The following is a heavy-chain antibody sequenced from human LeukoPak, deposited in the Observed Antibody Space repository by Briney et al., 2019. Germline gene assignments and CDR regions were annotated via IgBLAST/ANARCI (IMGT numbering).Heavy chain of an antibody. J-gene: IGHJ4*02. CDR1: GFPFSGSG. Sequence: GSSLRLSCAASGFPFSGSGMHWVRQAPGKGLEWVAIIWYDGSNQYYADSVKGRFTISRDNSKNTVDLQTNSLRAEDTAVYFCAKDKDTPATAQPQRGYFESWGRGTLVTVSS. D-gene: IGHD2-21*02. V-gene: IGHV3-33*06. CDR2: IWYDGSNQ. CDR3: AKDKDTPATAQPQRGYFES.